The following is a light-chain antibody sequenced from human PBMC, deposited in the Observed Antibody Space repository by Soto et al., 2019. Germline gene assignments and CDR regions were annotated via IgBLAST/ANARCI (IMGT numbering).Light chain of an antibody. CDR1: QSISSY. Sequence: ILLTQSPATLSLSPGERATLSCRASQSISSYLAWYQQKPGQAPRLLMYDASNRATGIPARFSGSGSGTDFTLTINSLEPEDFAVYYCQQRSNWPLTFGGGTKVDIK. J-gene: IGKJ4*01. CDR3: QQRSNWPLT. V-gene: IGKV3-11*01. CDR2: DAS.